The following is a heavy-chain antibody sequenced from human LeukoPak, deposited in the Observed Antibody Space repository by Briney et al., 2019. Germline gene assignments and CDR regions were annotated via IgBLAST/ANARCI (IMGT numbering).Heavy chain of an antibody. CDR1: GFTFNYYA. D-gene: IGHD6-6*01. V-gene: IGHV3-11*04. J-gene: IGHJ4*02. CDR3: VGGRSSSDRGRDY. Sequence: GGSLRLSCAASGFTFNYYAMSWVRQAPGKGLEWVSYISSSGSTIYYADSVKGRFTISRDNAKNSLYLQMNSLRAEDTAVYYCVGGRSSSDRGRDYWGQGTLVTVSS. CDR2: ISSSGSTI.